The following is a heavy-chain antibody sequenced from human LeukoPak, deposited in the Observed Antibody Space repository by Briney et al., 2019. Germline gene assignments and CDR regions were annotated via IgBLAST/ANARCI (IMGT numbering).Heavy chain of an antibody. V-gene: IGHV4-61*02. D-gene: IGHD3-16*01. CDR1: GDSISSGDYY. J-gene: IGHJ4*02. CDR3: ARGEGSYDYYFDY. CDR2: ISSSGST. Sequence: SQTLSLTCTVSGDSISSGDYYWSWIRQPAGKGLEWIGRISSSGSTNYNPSLKSRVTISVDTSKNQFSLKLSSVTAADTAVYYCARGEGSYDYYFDYWGQGTLVTVSS.